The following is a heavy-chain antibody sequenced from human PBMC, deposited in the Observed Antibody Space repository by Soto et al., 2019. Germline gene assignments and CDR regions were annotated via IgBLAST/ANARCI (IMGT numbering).Heavy chain of an antibody. D-gene: IGHD6-13*01. Sequence: QLQLEQSGPEVKKPGTSVKVSCKASGFTFTSSALQWVRQARGPRLEWIGWIVVGSGNTNYAQKFREIVTITRDMSTSTAYMELSSLRSEDTAVYYCAAVAAAGRAMDFDLWGRGTLVTVSS. V-gene: IGHV1-58*01. CDR2: IVVGSGNT. CDR3: AAVAAAGRAMDFDL. J-gene: IGHJ2*01. CDR1: GFTFTSSA.